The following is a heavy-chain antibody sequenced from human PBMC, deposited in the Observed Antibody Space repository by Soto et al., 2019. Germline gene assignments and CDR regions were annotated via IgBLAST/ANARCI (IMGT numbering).Heavy chain of an antibody. CDR1: GFTFSNYA. CDR3: VTDWASWERCYGDCLSN. V-gene: IGHV3-23*01. Sequence: EVQLLESGGTLVQPGGSLRLSCAASGFTFSNYAMTWVRQAPGKGLEWVSVISGSGDRIYYADSVKGRFTTSRDNSKSKLHLQMNSLRAEDTALSFCVTDWASWERCYGDCLSNWGQGTLVTVSS. J-gene: IGHJ4*02. D-gene: IGHD2-21*02. CDR2: ISGSGDRI.